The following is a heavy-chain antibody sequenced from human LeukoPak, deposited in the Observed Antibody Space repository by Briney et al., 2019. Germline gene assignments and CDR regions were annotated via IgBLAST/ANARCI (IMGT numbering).Heavy chain of an antibody. CDR1: GFTFSSYA. V-gene: IGHV3-30*04. Sequence: GGSLRLSCAASGFTFSSYAMHWVRQAPGKGLEWVAVISYDGSNKYYADSVKGRFTISRDNSKNTLSLQMNSLRAEDTAVYYCARLSTVTTSFDYWGQGTLVTVSS. J-gene: IGHJ4*02. CDR2: ISYDGSNK. CDR3: ARLSTVTTSFDY. D-gene: IGHD4-11*01.